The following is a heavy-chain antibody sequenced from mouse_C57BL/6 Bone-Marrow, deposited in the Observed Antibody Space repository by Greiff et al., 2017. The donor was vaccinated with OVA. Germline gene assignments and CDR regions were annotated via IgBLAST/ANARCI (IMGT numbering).Heavy chain of an antibody. Sequence: VQLQQSGPVLVKPGASVKMSCKASGYTFTDYYMNWVKQSHGKSLEWIGVINPYNGGTSYNQKFKGKATLTVDKSSSTAYMELNSLTSEDSAVYYCARWGSYYSNSPWFAYWGQGTLVTVSA. D-gene: IGHD2-5*01. CDR1: GYTFTDYY. CDR3: ARWGSYYSNSPWFAY. CDR2: INPYNGGT. V-gene: IGHV1-19*01. J-gene: IGHJ3*01.